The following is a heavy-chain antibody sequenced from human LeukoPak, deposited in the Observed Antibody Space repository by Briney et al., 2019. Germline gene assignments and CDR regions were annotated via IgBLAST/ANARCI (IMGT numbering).Heavy chain of an antibody. J-gene: IGHJ1*01. CDR2: IYYSGST. V-gene: IGHV4-59*01. CDR1: GGSISSYY. D-gene: IGHD3-3*01. Sequence: SETLSLTCTVSGGSISSYYWSWIRQPPGKGLEWIGYIYYSGSTNYNPSLKSRVTISVDTSKNQFSLKLSSVTAADTAVYYCARGGDFAQIPGDFQHWGQGTLVTVSS. CDR3: ARGGDFAQIPGDFQH.